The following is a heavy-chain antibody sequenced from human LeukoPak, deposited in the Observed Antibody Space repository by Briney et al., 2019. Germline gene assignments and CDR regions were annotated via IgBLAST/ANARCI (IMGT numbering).Heavy chain of an antibody. Sequence: SETLSLTCTVSGGSISSGSYYWSWIRQPAGKGLEWIGRIYRTGSTDFNPSLKSRVTISVDTSKNQFSLKLWSVTAADTAVYYCAAESDSAWFTGEDFDYWGQGTLVTVSS. CDR1: GGSISSGSYY. CDR3: AAESDSAWFTGEDFDY. J-gene: IGHJ4*02. D-gene: IGHD2-8*02. V-gene: IGHV4-61*02. CDR2: IYRTGST.